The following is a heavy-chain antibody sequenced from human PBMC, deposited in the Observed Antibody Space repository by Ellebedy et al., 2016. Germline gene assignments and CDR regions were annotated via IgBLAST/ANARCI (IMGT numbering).Heavy chain of an antibody. CDR1: GFTFSSYG. D-gene: IGHD5-12*01. CDR2: ISYDGSNK. V-gene: IGHV3-30*18. J-gene: IGHJ4*02. Sequence: SLKISXAASGFTFSSYGMHWVRQAPGKGLEWVAVISYDGSNKYYADSVKGRFTISRDNSKNTLYLQMNSLRAEDTAVYYCAKDQAKYGGYDEGFDYWGQGTLVTVSS. CDR3: AKDQAKYGGYDEGFDY.